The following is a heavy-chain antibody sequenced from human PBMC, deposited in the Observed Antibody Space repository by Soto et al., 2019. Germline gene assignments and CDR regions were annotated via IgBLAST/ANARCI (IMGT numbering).Heavy chain of an antibody. Sequence: EVQLLESGGGLVQPGGSLRLSCAASGFVFSSYAMSWVRQAPGKGLEWVSAISGSGTIAYYADSVKGRFIFSRDNPKNTMYLQMNSLRAEPTDVYFCAKTTDGWFSAFEIWGQGTVVTVSS. V-gene: IGHV3-23*01. CDR1: GFVFSSYA. J-gene: IGHJ3*02. CDR2: ISGSGTIA. CDR3: AKTTDGWFSAFEI. D-gene: IGHD6-19*01.